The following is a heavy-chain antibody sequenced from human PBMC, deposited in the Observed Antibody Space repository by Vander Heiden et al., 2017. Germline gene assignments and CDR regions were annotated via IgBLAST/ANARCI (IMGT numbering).Heavy chain of an antibody. V-gene: IGHV3-30-3*01. J-gene: IGHJ4*02. Sequence: QVQLVESGGGVVQPGRSLRLSCAGSGFGFSTYAIHWFRQSPDRGLEWVAVVAYDGISKYYAASVRGRFTISRDNSENKLYLEVNGLGPEDSALYYCAREPRQTVGVSTYYFDFWGQGTLVTVS. D-gene: IGHD4-4*01. CDR2: VAYDGISK. CDR3: AREPRQTVGVSTYYFDF. CDR1: GFGFSTYA.